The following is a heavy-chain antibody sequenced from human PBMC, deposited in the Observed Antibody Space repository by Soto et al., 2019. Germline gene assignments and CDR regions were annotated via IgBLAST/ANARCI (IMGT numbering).Heavy chain of an antibody. Sequence: GGSLRLSCAASGFTFSSYSMNWVRQAPGKGLEWVSSICIISSYIYYADSVKGLFTISRDNAKNSLYLQMNSLRAEDTAVYYCARDREYCSSTSCYRFGPPPTPFDYWGQGTLVTVSS. CDR3: ARDREYCSSTSCYRFGPPPTPFDY. CDR1: GFTFSSYS. D-gene: IGHD2-2*01. CDR2: ICIISSYI. V-gene: IGHV3-21*01. J-gene: IGHJ4*02.